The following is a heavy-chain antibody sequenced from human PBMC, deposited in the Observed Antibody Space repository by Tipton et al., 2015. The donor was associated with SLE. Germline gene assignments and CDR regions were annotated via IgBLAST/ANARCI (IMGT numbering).Heavy chain of an antibody. CDR1: GGSVSSFY. D-gene: IGHD2-21*01. Sequence: TLSLTCTVSGGSVSSFYWSWIRQPPGKGLEWIGYISYSGSTNYNPSLKSRVTISVDTSKNQFSLKLSSVTAADTAVYYCARRDLFHAFDIWGQGTMVTVSS. CDR3: ARRDLFHAFDI. V-gene: IGHV4-59*02. J-gene: IGHJ3*02. CDR2: ISYSGST.